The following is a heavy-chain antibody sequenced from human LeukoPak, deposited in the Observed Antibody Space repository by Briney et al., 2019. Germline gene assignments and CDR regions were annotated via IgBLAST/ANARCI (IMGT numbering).Heavy chain of an antibody. J-gene: IGHJ4*02. V-gene: IGHV3-30-3*02. CDR1: GFTFSSYG. D-gene: IGHD6-19*01. CDR3: AKLGSAVAGPHFDY. Sequence: GGSLRLSCAASGFTFSSYGMHWVRQAPGKGLDWVAVISYDGSNKYYADSVKGRFTISRDNSKNTLYLQMNSLRAEDTAVYYCAKLGSAVAGPHFDYWGQGTLVTVSS. CDR2: ISYDGSNK.